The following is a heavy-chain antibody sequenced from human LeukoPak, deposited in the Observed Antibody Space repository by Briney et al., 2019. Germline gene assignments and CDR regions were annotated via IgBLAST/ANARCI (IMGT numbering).Heavy chain of an antibody. V-gene: IGHV3-30-3*01. CDR2: ISYDGSDK. J-gene: IGHJ4*02. CDR3: ARDWGRRYSSGWYGDFDY. Sequence: GGSLGLSCAASGFTFSNYAMHWVRQAPGKGLEWVAVISYDGSDKYYADSVKGRFTISRDNSKNTLYLQMNSLRPEDTAVYYCARDWGRRYSSGWYGDFDYWGQGTLVTVSS. CDR1: GFTFSNYA. D-gene: IGHD6-19*01.